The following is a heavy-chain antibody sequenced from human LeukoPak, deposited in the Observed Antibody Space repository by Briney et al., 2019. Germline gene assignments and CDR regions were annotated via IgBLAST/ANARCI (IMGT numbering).Heavy chain of an antibody. CDR2: IIPILDIA. CDR1: GGTFSSYA. D-gene: IGHD3-10*01. CDR3: ARDSRRGSGRPTNWFDP. V-gene: IGHV1-69*10. Sequence: PGASVTVSCKASGGTFSSYAISWVRQGPGQGLEWMGRIIPILDIANYAQKFQGRVTITADKSTSTAYMELSSLRSEDTAVYYCARDSRRGSGRPTNWFDPWGQGTLVTVSS. J-gene: IGHJ5*02.